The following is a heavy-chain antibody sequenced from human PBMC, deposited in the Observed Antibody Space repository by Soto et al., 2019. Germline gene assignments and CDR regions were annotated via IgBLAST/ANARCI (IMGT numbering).Heavy chain of an antibody. D-gene: IGHD2-2*01. CDR3: TRDMVDPTVVPTDTLRAVDI. J-gene: IGHJ3*02. Sequence: VQVVESGGALVQPGGSLRLSCAASGFIVSTSYMSWVRQAPGKGLEWVSLSYNDGTTYYADSVKGRFTISRHNYKNTLYLQMSRLRVEDTAVYYCTRDMVDPTVVPTDTLRAVDIWGQGTVVTVSS. CDR2: SYNDGTT. CDR1: GFIVSTSY. V-gene: IGHV3-53*04.